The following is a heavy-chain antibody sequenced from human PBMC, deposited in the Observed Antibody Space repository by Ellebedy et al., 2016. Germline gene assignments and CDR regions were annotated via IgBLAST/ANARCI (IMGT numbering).Heavy chain of an antibody. J-gene: IGHJ4*02. CDR2: ISVSGGRT. Sequence: GESLKISCAASGFTFSTYAMSWVRQAPGKGLEWVSTISVSGGRTYYADSVKGRFTTSRDNSKNTLYVEMNSLRAEDTAIYYCAKDGGLGGGVLDYWGQGTLVTVSS. CDR1: GFTFSTYA. CDR3: AKDGGLGGGVLDY. D-gene: IGHD3-16*01. V-gene: IGHV3-23*01.